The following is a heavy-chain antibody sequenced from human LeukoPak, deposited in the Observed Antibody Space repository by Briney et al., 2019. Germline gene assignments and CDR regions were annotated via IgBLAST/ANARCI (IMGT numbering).Heavy chain of an antibody. D-gene: IGHD4-23*01. Sequence: SETLSLTCTVSGGSISSGSYYWSWSRQPAGKGLEWIGRIYTSGSNNYNPSLTSRVTISVDTYKNEFSLKLRSVTAADTAVYYCARFWFPTVDLFDYWGQGTMVTVSS. V-gene: IGHV4-61*02. J-gene: IGHJ4*02. CDR1: GGSISSGSYY. CDR2: IYTSGSN. CDR3: ARFWFPTVDLFDY.